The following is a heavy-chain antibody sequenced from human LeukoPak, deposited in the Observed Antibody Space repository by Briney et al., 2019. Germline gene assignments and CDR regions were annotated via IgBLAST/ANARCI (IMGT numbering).Heavy chain of an antibody. D-gene: IGHD6-13*01. CDR1: GFTFGDYG. CDR2: INWIGSST. Sequence: GGSLRLSCAASGFTFGDYGMSWVRQAPGKGLEWVSGINWIGSSTGYADPVKGRFTIFRDNAKNSLYLQVNSLRVEDTALYYCARAVSSNWYYFDYWGQGTLVTVSS. J-gene: IGHJ4*02. V-gene: IGHV3-20*04. CDR3: ARAVSSNWYYFDY.